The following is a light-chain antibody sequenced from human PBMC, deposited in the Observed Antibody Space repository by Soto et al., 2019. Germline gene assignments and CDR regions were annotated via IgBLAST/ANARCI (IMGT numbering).Light chain of an antibody. V-gene: IGKV3-20*01. J-gene: IGKJ1*01. CDR1: QSVSSSY. CDR3: RQYGSSPLEPWT. Sequence: EIVLTQSPGTLSLSPGERATLSCRASQSVSSSYLAWYQQKPGQAPRLLIYGASSRATGIPDRFSGSGSGTDFTLTISRLEPEDFAVYYCRQYGSSPLEPWTFGQGTKVDIK. CDR2: GAS.